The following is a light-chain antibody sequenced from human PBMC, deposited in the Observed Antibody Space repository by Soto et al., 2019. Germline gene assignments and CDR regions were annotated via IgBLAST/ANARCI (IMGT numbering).Light chain of an antibody. Sequence: DIQMTPYPSSLSASVGDTVTITCRASQGISNDLAWYQQKPGQVPNLLIYAASTVQSGVPSRVSGSGSGTDFTHTISSLRPEDVATYYCQKYNNAPRTFGQGTKVEI. CDR3: QKYNNAPRT. CDR1: QGISND. CDR2: AAS. V-gene: IGKV1-27*01. J-gene: IGKJ1*01.